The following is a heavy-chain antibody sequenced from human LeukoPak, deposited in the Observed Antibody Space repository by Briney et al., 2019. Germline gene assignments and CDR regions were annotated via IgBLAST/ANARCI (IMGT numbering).Heavy chain of an antibody. CDR3: ARVAAARPGYYVDV. J-gene: IGHJ6*03. CDR2: INSDGSST. V-gene: IGHV3-74*01. CDR1: GFTFSSYW. D-gene: IGHD6-6*01. Sequence: GGSLRLSCAASGFTFSSYWMHWVRQAPGKGLVWVSRINSDGSSTSYADSVKGRFTISRDNSKNTLYPQMNSLRAEDTAVYFCARVAAARPGYYVDVWGKGTTVTVSS.